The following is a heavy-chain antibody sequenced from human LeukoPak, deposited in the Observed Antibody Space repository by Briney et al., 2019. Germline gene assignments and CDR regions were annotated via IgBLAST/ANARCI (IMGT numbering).Heavy chain of an antibody. J-gene: IGHJ4*02. CDR3: ASRLGDSSSWYDIDY. Sequence: ASVKVSCKASGYTFTSYYMHWVRQAPGQGLEWMGIINPSGGSTSYAQKFQGRVTMTRDTSTSTVYMELSSLRSEDTAVYYCASRLGDSSSWYDIDYWGQGTLVTVSS. D-gene: IGHD6-13*01. CDR2: INPSGGST. V-gene: IGHV1-46*01. CDR1: GYTFTSYY.